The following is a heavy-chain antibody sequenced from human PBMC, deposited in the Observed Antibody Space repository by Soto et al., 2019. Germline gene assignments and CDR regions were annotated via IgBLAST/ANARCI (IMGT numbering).Heavy chain of an antibody. D-gene: IGHD3-10*01. J-gene: IGHJ4*02. V-gene: IGHV3-30-3*01. CDR1: GFTFSSYA. Sequence: LRLSCAASGFTFSSYAIHWVRQSPGKGLEWVAVISYDGSNKYYADSVKGRFTISRDNSKNTLYLQMNSLRAEDTAVYYCASTMVRGVHKKIDYWGQGTLVTVSS. CDR2: ISYDGSNK. CDR3: ASTMVRGVHKKIDY.